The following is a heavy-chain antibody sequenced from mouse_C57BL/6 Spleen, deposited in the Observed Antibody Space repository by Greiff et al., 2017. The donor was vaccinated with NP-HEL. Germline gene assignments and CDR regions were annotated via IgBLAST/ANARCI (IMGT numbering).Heavy chain of an antibody. V-gene: IGHV2-5*01. CDR3: AKGDYGSRELDY. D-gene: IGHD1-1*01. J-gene: IGHJ2*01. CDR1: GFSLTSYG. Sequence: QVQLQQSGPGLVQPSQRLSITCTVSGFSLTSYGVHWVRQSPGKGLEWLGVIWRGGSTDYNAAFMSRLSITKDNSKSQVFFKMNSLQADDTAIYYCAKGDYGSRELDYWGQGTTLTVSS. CDR2: IWRGGST.